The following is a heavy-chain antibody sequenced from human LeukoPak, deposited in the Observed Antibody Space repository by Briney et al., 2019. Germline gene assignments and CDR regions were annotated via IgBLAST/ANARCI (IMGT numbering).Heavy chain of an antibody. V-gene: IGHV1-18*01. CDR2: ISAYNGNT. CDR1: GYTFTSYG. J-gene: IGHJ4*02. Sequence: GASVKVSCKASGYTFTSYGISWVRQAPGQGLEWMGWISAYNGNTNYAQKLQGRVTMTTDTSTSTAYMELRSLRSDDTAVYYCARDPLSSGWHSIDVTIDYWGQGTLVTVSS. D-gene: IGHD6-19*01. CDR3: ARDPLSSGWHSIDVTIDY.